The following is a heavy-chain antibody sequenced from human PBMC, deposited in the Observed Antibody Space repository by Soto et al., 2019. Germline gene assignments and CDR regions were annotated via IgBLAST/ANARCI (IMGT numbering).Heavy chain of an antibody. CDR1: GYTFTNYG. V-gene: IGHV1-18*01. J-gene: IGHJ4*02. CDR2: INVYNGNT. D-gene: IGHD6-19*01. Sequence: QVQLVQSGAEVKKPGASMKVSCKASGYTFTNYGISWVRQAPGQGLEWMGWINVYNGNTKYAQKLQGRVTMTTDTSTSTAYMALRSLRSDDTAVHFCARDAAVGLFDYWGQGTLVTVSS. CDR3: ARDAAVGLFDY.